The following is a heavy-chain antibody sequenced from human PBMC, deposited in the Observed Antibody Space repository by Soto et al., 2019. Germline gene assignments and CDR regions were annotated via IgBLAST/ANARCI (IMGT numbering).Heavy chain of an antibody. J-gene: IGHJ4*02. V-gene: IGHV3-74*01. CDR2: INSDGSTT. Sequence: EVQLVESGRGLVQPGGSLRLSCAASGFTFNIYWMNWVRQAPGKGLVWVARINSDGSTTHYADSVKGRFTISRDNAKNTVYLQTNSLRAEDTAVYYCARDLRVGAPDYWGQGTLVIVSS. D-gene: IGHD1-26*01. CDR3: ARDLRVGAPDY. CDR1: GFTFNIYW.